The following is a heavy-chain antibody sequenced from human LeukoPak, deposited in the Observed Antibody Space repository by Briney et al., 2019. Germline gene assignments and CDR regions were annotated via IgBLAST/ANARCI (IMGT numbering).Heavy chain of an antibody. V-gene: IGHV4-39*07. CDR3: ARESGYYDSSGYTDY. D-gene: IGHD3-22*01. J-gene: IGHJ4*02. CDR2: INHSGST. CDR1: GGSINSTNHY. Sequence: SETLSLTCTVSGGSINSTNHYWGWIRQPPGKGLEWIGEINHSGSTNYNPSLKSRVTISVDTSKNQFSLKLSSVTAADTAVYYCARESGYYDSSGYTDYWGQGTLVTVSS.